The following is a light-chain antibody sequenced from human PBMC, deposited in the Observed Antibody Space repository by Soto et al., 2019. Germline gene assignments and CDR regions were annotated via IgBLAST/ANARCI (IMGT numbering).Light chain of an antibody. CDR3: QLCGSSRGVP. CDR1: PSVSGRY. J-gene: IGKJ5*01. CDR2: GAS. Sequence: EIVLTQSPGTLSLSPGERATLSCRASPSVSGRYLAWDQQNPVQAPRLLTYGASTGATGIPDRFSGSGSGTDFTLTLSSLEPEDLAVYSCQLCGSSRGVPFGPGPRLE. V-gene: IGKV3-20*01.